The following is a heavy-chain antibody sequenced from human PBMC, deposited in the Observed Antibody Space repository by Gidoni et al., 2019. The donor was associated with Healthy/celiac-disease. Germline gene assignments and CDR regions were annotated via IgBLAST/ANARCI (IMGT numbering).Heavy chain of an antibody. CDR2: ISYDGSNK. D-gene: IGHD1-26*01. Sequence: QVQLVESGGGVVQPGRSPRPACAAPGFTFRSSAMHWVRQAPGKGLEWVAVISYDGSNKYYADSVKGRFTSSRDNSKNTLYLQMNSLRAEDTAVYYCARAKTIVGATLGTYFDYWGQGTLVTVSS. J-gene: IGHJ4*02. CDR1: GFTFRSSA. V-gene: IGHV3-30-3*01. CDR3: ARAKTIVGATLGTYFDY.